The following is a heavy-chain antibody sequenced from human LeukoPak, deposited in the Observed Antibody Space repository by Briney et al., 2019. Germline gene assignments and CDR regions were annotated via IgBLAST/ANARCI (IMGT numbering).Heavy chain of an antibody. J-gene: IGHJ3*02. V-gene: IGHV3-7*01. CDR1: AVTFTSDC. CDR2: INHDGSKK. Sequence: PGGSLRLSCATSAVTFTSDCMTGVRQAPGKGLEWVANINHDGSKKHYVDSVKGRFTISRDNTENPLFLQLNSLRAEDTSMYYCARDTSPRSSSIYFDALAMWGQGTMVTVSS. CDR3: ARDTSPRSSSIYFDALAM. D-gene: IGHD3-3*02.